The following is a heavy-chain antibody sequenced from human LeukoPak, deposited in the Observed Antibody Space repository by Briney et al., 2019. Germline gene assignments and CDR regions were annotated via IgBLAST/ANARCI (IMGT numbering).Heavy chain of an antibody. J-gene: IGHJ4*02. CDR2: ISGSGGST. Sequence: GGSLRLSCAASGFTFSSYAMSWVRQAPGKGLEWVSAISGSGGSTYYADSVKGRFTISRDNSKNTLYLQMNSLRAEDTAVYYCAKYPRYSSSSGHSYWGQGTLVTVSS. V-gene: IGHV3-23*01. D-gene: IGHD6-13*01. CDR3: AKYPRYSSSSGHSY. CDR1: GFTFSSYA.